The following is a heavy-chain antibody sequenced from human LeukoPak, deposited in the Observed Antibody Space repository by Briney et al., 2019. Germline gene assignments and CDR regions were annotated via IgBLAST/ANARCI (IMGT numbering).Heavy chain of an antibody. V-gene: IGHV4-61*02. CDR1: GGSISSVSYY. D-gene: IGHD5-24*01. CDR2: IYTSGST. J-gene: IGHJ4*02. CDR3: ARQGDGYNGGDFDY. Sequence: PSETLSLTCTVSGGSISSVSYYWSWIRQPAGKGLEWIGRIYTSGSTNYNPSLKSRVTISVDTSKNQFSLKLSSVTAADTAVYYCARQGDGYNGGDFDYWGQGTLVTVSS.